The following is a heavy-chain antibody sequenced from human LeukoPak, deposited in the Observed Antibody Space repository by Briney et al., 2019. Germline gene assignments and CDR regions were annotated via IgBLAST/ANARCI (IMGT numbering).Heavy chain of an antibody. J-gene: IGHJ6*02. V-gene: IGHV3-66*01. Sequence: GGSLRLSCAASGFTFSSYSMNWVRQAPGKGLEWVSVIYTGGITYYANSVKGRFTISRDNSKNTLYLQMNSLRAEDTAVYYCARDAPTTYYYYGMDVWGQGTTVTVSS. D-gene: IGHD1-26*01. CDR1: GFTFSSYS. CDR3: ARDAPTTYYYYGMDV. CDR2: IYTGGIT.